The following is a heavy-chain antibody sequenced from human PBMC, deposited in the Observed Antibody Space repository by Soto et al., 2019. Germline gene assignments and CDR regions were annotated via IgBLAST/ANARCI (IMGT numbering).Heavy chain of an antibody. CDR2: ISSSSSTI. D-gene: IGHD6-6*01. CDR3: ARVTAARPVYYYDMDV. Sequence: GGSLRLSCAASGFTFSSYSMNWVRQDPGKGLEWVSYISSSSSTIYYADSVMGRFTISRDNAKNSLYLQMNSLRAEDTAVYYCARVTAARPVYYYDMDVWGKGTTVTVSS. V-gene: IGHV3-48*01. CDR1: GFTFSSYS. J-gene: IGHJ6*03.